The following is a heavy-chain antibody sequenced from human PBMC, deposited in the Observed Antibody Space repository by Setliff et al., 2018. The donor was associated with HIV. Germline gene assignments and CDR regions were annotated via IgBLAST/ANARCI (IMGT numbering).Heavy chain of an antibody. CDR2: MNPNSGAT. D-gene: IGHD6-13*01. V-gene: IGHV1-8*01. Sequence: ASVKVSCKASGYTFANYDLSWVRQATGQGLEWMGWMNPNSGATAYAQKFQGRVTMTRNTSITTAYMEVSSLTSGETAIYYCARGGPGSSWLGCWFDPWGQGTLVTVCS. J-gene: IGHJ5*02. CDR1: GYTFANYD. CDR3: ARGGPGSSWLGCWFDP.